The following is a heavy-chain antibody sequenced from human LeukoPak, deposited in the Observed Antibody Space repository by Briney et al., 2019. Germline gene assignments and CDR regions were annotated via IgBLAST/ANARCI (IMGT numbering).Heavy chain of an antibody. CDR3: ARGPRHVLLWSPGFHQHLDY. J-gene: IGHJ4*02. CDR1: GFTFSSYW. D-gene: IGHD3-10*01. Sequence: PGGPLRLSCAAPGFTFSSYWMPWVRHAPGKGLVWVSRINSDGSSTSYADSVKGRFTISRDNAKNTLYLQMNSLRAEDTAVYYCARGPRHVLLWSPGFHQHLDYWGQGTLVTVSS. CDR2: INSDGSST. V-gene: IGHV3-74*01.